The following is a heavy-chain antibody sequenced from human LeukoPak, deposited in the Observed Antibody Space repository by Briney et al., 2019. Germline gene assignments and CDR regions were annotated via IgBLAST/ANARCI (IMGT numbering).Heavy chain of an antibody. Sequence: SVKVSCKASGGTFSSYAISWVRQAPGQGLEWMGRIIPILGTANYAQKFQGRVTITTDESTSTAYMELSSLRSEDTAVYYCARARFLEWLLGPLGWFDPWGQGTLVTVSS. D-gene: IGHD3-3*01. V-gene: IGHV1-69*11. J-gene: IGHJ5*02. CDR3: ARARFLEWLLGPLGWFDP. CDR2: IIPILGTA. CDR1: GGTFSSYA.